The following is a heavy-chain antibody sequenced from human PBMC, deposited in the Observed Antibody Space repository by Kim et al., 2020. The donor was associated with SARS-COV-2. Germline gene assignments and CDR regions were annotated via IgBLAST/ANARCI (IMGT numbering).Heavy chain of an antibody. D-gene: IGHD3-22*01. Sequence: SETLSLTCTVSGGSISSSSYYWGWIRQPPGKGLEWIGSIYYSGSTYYNPSLKSRVTISVDTSKNQFSLKLSSVTATDTAVYYCARSSPRGYYYDWCQGTL. CDR2: IYYSGST. V-gene: IGHV4-39*01. J-gene: IGHJ4*02. CDR3: ARSSPRGYYYD. CDR1: GGSISSSSYY.